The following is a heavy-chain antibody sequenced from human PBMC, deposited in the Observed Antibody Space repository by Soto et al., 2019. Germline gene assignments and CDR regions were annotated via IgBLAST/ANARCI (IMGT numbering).Heavy chain of an antibody. D-gene: IGHD3-3*01. J-gene: IGHJ6*02. V-gene: IGHV4-4*07. CDR1: GGSISSYY. Sequence: SETLSLTCTVSGGSISSYYWSWIRQPAGKGLEWIGRIYTSGSTNYNPSLKSRVTMSVDTSKNQFSLKLSSVTAADTAVYYCAGGTRDYDFWSGRGYYGMDVWGQGTTVTVSS. CDR3: AGGTRDYDFWSGRGYYGMDV. CDR2: IYTSGST.